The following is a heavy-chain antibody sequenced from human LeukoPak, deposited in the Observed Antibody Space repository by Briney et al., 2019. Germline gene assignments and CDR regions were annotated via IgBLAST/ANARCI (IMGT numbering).Heavy chain of an antibody. J-gene: IGHJ6*02. CDR1: GFTFSSYA. CDR3: ARVVSAGVLGYYYGMDV. CDR2: ISYDGSNK. Sequence: GRSLRLSCAASGFTFSSYAMHWVRQAPGKGLEWVAVISYDGSNKYYADSVKGRFTISRDNSKNTLYLQMNGLRAEDTAVYYCARVVSAGVLGYYYGMDVWGQGTTATVSS. D-gene: IGHD6-13*01. V-gene: IGHV3-30-3*01.